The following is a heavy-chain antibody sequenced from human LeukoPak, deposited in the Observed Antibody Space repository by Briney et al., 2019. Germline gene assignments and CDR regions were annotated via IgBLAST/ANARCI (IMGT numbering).Heavy chain of an antibody. D-gene: IGHD1-26*01. CDR1: GFTFSSYA. CDR3: VRGVGVSRFNYFDP. Sequence: GRSLRLSCAASGFTFSSYAMHWVRQTPGKGLEWVAVISYDGTDKYYADSVKGRFTISRDNSKNTLYLQMNSLRDDDTAVYYCVRGVGVSRFNYFDPWGQGTLVTASS. V-gene: IGHV3-30-3*01. J-gene: IGHJ5*02. CDR2: ISYDGTDK.